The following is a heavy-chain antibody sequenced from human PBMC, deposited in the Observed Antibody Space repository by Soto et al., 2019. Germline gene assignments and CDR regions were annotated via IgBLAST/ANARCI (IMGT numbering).Heavy chain of an antibody. CDR1: GFTFSSYW. J-gene: IGHJ6*03. V-gene: IGHV3-7*01. D-gene: IGHD2-15*01. CDR3: ARDINCSGGSCFIYYYYYYMDV. Sequence: GGSLRLSCAASGFTFSSYWMSWVRQAPGKGLEWVANIKQDGSEKYYVDSVKGRFTISRDNAKNSLYLQMNSLRAEDTAVYYCARDINCSGGSCFIYYYYYYMDVWGKGTTVTVSS. CDR2: IKQDGSEK.